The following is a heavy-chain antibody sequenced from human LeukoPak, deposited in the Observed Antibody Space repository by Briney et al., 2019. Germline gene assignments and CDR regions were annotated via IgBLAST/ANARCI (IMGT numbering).Heavy chain of an antibody. V-gene: IGHV3-43D*03. Sequence: GGSLRLSCAASGFTFDDYAMHWVRQAPGKGLEWVSLISWDGGSTYYADSVKGRFTISRDNSKNSLYLQMNSLRAEDTALYYCAKEGGPGSGSYYPDYWGQGTLVTVSS. CDR1: GFTFDDYA. D-gene: IGHD3-10*01. J-gene: IGHJ4*02. CDR2: ISWDGGST. CDR3: AKEGGPGSGSYYPDY.